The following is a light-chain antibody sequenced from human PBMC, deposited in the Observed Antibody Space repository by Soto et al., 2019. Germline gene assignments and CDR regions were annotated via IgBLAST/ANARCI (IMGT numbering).Light chain of an antibody. CDR2: GAS. V-gene: IGKV3-15*01. Sequence: EIVMTQSPATLSVSPGERATLSCRASQSVSSNLAWYQQKPGQAPRLLIYGASTRATGIPARFSGSGSGTEFTVTISNLQSEDFAVYYCQQDNNWPPLTFGGGTKVEIK. CDR1: QSVSSN. J-gene: IGKJ4*01. CDR3: QQDNNWPPLT.